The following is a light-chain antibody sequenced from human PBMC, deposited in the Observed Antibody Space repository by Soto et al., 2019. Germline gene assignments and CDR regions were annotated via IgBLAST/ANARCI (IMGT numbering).Light chain of an antibody. CDR1: QGISSY. CDR3: QHLYGYPLT. V-gene: IGKV1-9*01. CDR2: AAS. Sequence: DIQLTQSPSFLSASVGDRVTITCRASQGISSYLAWYQQTPGKAPKLLIYAASTLQSGVPSRFSGSGSGTEFTLTISSLQPEDFATYYCQHLYGYPLTFGGGTKVEIK. J-gene: IGKJ4*01.